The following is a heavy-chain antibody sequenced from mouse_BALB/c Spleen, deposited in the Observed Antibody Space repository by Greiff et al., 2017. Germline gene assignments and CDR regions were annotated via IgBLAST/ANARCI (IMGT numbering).Heavy chain of an antibody. CDR1: GYTFTDYY. CDR2: IYPGSGNT. CDR3: ARAKEVRGYFDY. J-gene: IGHJ2*01. V-gene: IGHV1-77*01. Sequence: VQLQQSGAELARPGASVKLSCKASGYTFTDYYINWVKQRTGQGLEWIGEIYPGSGNTYYNEKFKGKATLTADKSSSTAYMQSSSLTSEDSAVDVRARAKEVRGYFDYGGKGTTLTVAS. D-gene: IGHD2-14*01.